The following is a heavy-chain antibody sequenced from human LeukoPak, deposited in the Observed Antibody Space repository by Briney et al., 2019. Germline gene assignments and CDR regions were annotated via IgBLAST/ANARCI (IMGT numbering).Heavy chain of an antibody. CDR2: INPNSGGT. Sequence: GASVKVSCKASGYTFTGYYMHWVRQAPGQGLEWMGWINPNSGGTNYAQKFQGRVTMTRDTSISTAYMELSSLRPDDTAVYYCARDHIVGAGYYYYYYMDVWGKGTTVTVSS. CDR1: GYTFTGYY. D-gene: IGHD1-26*01. V-gene: IGHV1-2*02. J-gene: IGHJ6*03. CDR3: ARDHIVGAGYYYYYYMDV.